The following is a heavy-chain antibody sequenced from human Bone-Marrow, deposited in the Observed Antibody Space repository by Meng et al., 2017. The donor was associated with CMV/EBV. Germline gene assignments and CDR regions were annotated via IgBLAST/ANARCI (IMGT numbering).Heavy chain of an antibody. CDR3: ARGGAGTDGMDV. Sequence: GGSLRLSCAASGFTFSSYSMNWVRQAPGKGLEWVSSISSSSSYIYYEDSVKGRFTISRDNAKNSLYLQMNSLRAEDTAVYYCARGGAGTDGMDVWGQGTTVTVSS. V-gene: IGHV3-21*01. D-gene: IGHD6-13*01. CDR1: GFTFSSYS. J-gene: IGHJ6*02. CDR2: ISSSSSYI.